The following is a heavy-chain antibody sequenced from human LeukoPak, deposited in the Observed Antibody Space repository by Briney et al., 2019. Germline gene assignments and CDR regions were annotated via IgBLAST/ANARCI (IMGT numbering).Heavy chain of an antibody. D-gene: IGHD3-22*01. Sequence: PSETLSLTCTVSGGSISGYYWSWIRRPPGKGLEWIGHIYYSGSADYNASLKSRATMFVDTSKNEFSLTLRSVTAADTAVYYCARVGDSSGYFVLDSWGQGTLVTVSS. V-gene: IGHV4-59*01. CDR1: GGSISGYY. CDR2: IYYSGSA. CDR3: ARVGDSSGYFVLDS. J-gene: IGHJ4*02.